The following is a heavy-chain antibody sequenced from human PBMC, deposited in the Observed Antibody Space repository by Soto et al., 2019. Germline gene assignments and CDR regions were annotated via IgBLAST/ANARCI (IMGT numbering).Heavy chain of an antibody. Sequence: PSETLSLTCTVSGGSISSYYWSWIRQPPGKGLEWIGYIYYSGSTNYNPSLKSRVTISVDTSKNQFSLKLSSVTAADTAVYYCARYGVGVGSGSLRLYYYYGVDVWGQGTTVTV. CDR2: IYYSGST. V-gene: IGHV4-59*01. J-gene: IGHJ6*02. CDR3: ARYGVGVGSGSLRLYYYYGVDV. CDR1: GGSISSYY. D-gene: IGHD3-10*01.